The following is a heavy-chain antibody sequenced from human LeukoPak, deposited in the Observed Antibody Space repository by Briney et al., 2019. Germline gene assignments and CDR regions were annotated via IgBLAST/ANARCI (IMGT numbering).Heavy chain of an antibody. D-gene: IGHD2-15*01. CDR2: ISGYNGNT. Sequence: ASVKVSCKASGYTFTSYGISWVRQAPGQGLEWMGWISGYNGNTNQAQKLQGRVTMTTDTSTSIVYMELRSLRSDDTAVYYCARDPPRDYCSGGSCYHLGVFDYWGQGTLVTVSS. V-gene: IGHV1-18*01. J-gene: IGHJ4*02. CDR3: ARDPPRDYCSGGSCYHLGVFDY. CDR1: GYTFTSYG.